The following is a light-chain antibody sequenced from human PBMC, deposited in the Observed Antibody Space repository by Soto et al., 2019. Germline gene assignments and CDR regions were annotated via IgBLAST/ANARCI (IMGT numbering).Light chain of an antibody. CDR1: SSDVGGYNY. CDR3: SSFTTSSVV. V-gene: IGLV2-14*03. CDR2: DVS. Sequence: QSALTQPASVSGSPGQSITISCTGTSSDVGGYNYVSWYQQHPGKAPKLMIYDVSNRPSGVSNRFSGSKSGNTASLTISGLLAEDEADYYCSSFTTSSVVFGGGTKVTVL. J-gene: IGLJ2*01.